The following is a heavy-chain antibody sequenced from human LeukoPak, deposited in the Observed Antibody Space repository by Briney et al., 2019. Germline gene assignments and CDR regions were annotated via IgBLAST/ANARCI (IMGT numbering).Heavy chain of an antibody. CDR2: ISGSSSYI. CDR3: ARDSSGSYWGNDPFDI. Sequence: GWPLRLSCAASGFTFSSYSMNWVRQAPGKGLEWVSSISGSSSYIYYADSVKRRVTIYYDNAKNKLYLQMKRLRAEDTAVYYCARDSSGSYWGNDPFDIWGQGTMVTVSS. D-gene: IGHD1-26*01. CDR1: GFTFSSYS. J-gene: IGHJ3*02. V-gene: IGHV3-21*01.